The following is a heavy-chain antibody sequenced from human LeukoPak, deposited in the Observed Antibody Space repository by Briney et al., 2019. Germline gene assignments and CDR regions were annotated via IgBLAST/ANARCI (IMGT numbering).Heavy chain of an antibody. J-gene: IGHJ4*02. Sequence: GGSLRLACAASGFTFSSYAMSWVRQAPGKGLEWVSAISGSGGSTYYADSVKGRFTISRDNSKNTLYLQMNSLRAEDTAVYCCAKDLAGVVLVPYWGQGTLVTVSS. CDR2: ISGSGGST. CDR3: AKDLAGVVLVPY. CDR1: GFTFSSYA. D-gene: IGHD2-8*02. V-gene: IGHV3-23*01.